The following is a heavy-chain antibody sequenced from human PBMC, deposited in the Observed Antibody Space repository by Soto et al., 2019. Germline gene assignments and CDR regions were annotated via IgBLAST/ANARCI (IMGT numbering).Heavy chain of an antibody. CDR2: IYHSGST. CDR1: GYSISSGYY. J-gene: IGHJ4*02. CDR3: ERSSGYVQGGY. V-gene: IGHV4-38-2*01. Sequence: SETLSLTCAVSGYSISSGYYWGWVRQPPGKGLEWIGSIYHSGSTYYNPSLRSRITISVDTSKNQFSLKMPSVTAADTAVYYCERSSGYVQGGYWGQGILVTVSS. D-gene: IGHD5-12*01.